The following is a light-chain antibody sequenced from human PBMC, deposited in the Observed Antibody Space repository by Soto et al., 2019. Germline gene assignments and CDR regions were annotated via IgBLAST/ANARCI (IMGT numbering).Light chain of an antibody. J-gene: IGKJ4*01. Sequence: EIVLTQSPATLSLSPGDRATLSCRASQSVGSYLVWYQQKPGQAPRLLIYDVSARATGIPARFSGSGSGTDFTLTIGSLEPEDFAVYYCQHRIDWPLTFGGGTKVEIK. V-gene: IGKV3-11*01. CDR2: DVS. CDR3: QHRIDWPLT. CDR1: QSVGSY.